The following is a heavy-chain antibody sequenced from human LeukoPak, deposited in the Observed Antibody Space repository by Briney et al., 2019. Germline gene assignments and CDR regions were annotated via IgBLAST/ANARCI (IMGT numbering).Heavy chain of an antibody. CDR1: GYTFTAYY. J-gene: IGHJ6*03. CDR2: INPNSGGT. CDR3: ARAALGYSSTWDYYYYMDV. Sequence: ASVKVSCKTSGYTFTAYYIHWVRQAPGQGLEWMGWINPNSGGTNYAQKFQGRVTMTRDTSISTAYMELSRLRSDDTAVYYCARAALGYSSTWDYYYYMDVWGKGTTVTVSS. V-gene: IGHV1-2*02. D-gene: IGHD6-13*01.